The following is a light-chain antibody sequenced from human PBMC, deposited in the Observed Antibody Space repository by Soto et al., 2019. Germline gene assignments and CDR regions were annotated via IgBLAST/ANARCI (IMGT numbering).Light chain of an antibody. V-gene: IGKV1-13*02. J-gene: IGKJ4*01. CDR3: QQFNGFPLT. CDR1: QDIGSA. CDR2: DAS. Sequence: IQLTQSPSSLSASVGDRVTITCRAGQDIGSALAWYQQRPGKAPKLLLYDASNLEARVPSRFSGSGSGTDFTLTITSLRPEDFATYYCQQFNGFPLTFCGGTKVQIK.